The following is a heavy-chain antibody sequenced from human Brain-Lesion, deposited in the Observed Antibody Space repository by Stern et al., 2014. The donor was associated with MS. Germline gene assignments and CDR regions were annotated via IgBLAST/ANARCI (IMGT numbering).Heavy chain of an antibody. CDR3: AKLWLGELPESPFDY. J-gene: IGHJ4*02. Sequence: VQLEESGPGLVKPSETLSLTCTVSGGSISSSSYYWGWIRQPPGKGLEWIGSIYYRGSTYYNPSLKSRVTISRTTPKTHFSLRLSSVTAADTAVYFCAKLWLGELPESPFDYWGQGTLVTVSS. CDR1: GGSISSSSYY. D-gene: IGHD3-10*01. V-gene: IGHV4-39*01. CDR2: IYYRGST.